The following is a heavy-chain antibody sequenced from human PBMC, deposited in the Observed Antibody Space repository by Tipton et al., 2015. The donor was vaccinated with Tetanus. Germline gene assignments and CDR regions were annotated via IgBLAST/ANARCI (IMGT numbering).Heavy chain of an antibody. V-gene: IGHV4-34*01. CDR1: GGSLSRYY. Sequence: TLSLTCAVHGGSLSRYYWGWLRQDPGKGLEWIGRISYSGNTAYNPSLKSRVAISVDTSKNQFSLKLTSVTAADTAVYYCARRGGDFLTGYYDSWGQGTPVIVSS. D-gene: IGHD3-9*01. CDR3: ARRGGDFLTGYYDS. J-gene: IGHJ4*02. CDR2: ISYSGNT.